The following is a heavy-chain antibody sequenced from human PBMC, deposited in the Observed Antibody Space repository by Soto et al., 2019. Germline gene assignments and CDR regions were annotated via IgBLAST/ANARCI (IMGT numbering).Heavy chain of an antibody. J-gene: IGHJ6*02. CDR2: INPTGGGT. CDR1: GYTFTDYY. Sequence: VASVKVSCKASGYTFTDYYIHWVRQAPGQGLEWMGWINPTGGGTNYAQKFRGRVTMTRDTSISTAYLELSRLTSDDTAVLYCARSFSSRYYYFNYEMDVWGQGTTVTVSS. CDR3: ARSFSSRYYYFNYEMDV. V-gene: IGHV1-2*02. D-gene: IGHD2-2*01.